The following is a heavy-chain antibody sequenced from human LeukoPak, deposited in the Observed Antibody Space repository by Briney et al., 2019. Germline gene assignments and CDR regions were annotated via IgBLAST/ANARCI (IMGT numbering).Heavy chain of an antibody. CDR1: GGSISSSSYY. D-gene: IGHD2-2*01. CDR2: VYYSGTA. CDR3: ATHLRYCSSTTCYAPWFDP. V-gene: IGHV4-39*01. J-gene: IGHJ5*02. Sequence: PSETLSLTCTVSGGSISSSSYYWGWIRQPPGKGLKWIGSVYYSGTAYYNPSLKSRVTISVDTSKNQFSLKLSSVTAADTAVYYCATHLRYCSSTTCYAPWFDPWGQGTLVTVSS.